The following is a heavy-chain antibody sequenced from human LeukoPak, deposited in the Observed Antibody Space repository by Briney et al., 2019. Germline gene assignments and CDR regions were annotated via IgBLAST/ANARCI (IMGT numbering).Heavy chain of an antibody. Sequence: ASVKVSCLASGYTFTGYYMHWVRQAPGQGREWMGWINPNRGGTNYAQKFQGRVTMTRDTAISTAYMELSRLRSDDTAVYYCATSLTGYCSSTSCYTWVYFDYWGQGTLVTVSS. J-gene: IGHJ4*02. V-gene: IGHV1-2*02. CDR3: ATSLTGYCSSTSCYTWVYFDY. D-gene: IGHD2-2*02. CDR1: GYTFTGYY. CDR2: INPNRGGT.